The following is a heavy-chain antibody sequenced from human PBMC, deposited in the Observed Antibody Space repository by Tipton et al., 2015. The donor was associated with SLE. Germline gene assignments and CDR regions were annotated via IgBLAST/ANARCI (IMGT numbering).Heavy chain of an antibody. V-gene: IGHV3-30-3*01. D-gene: IGHD2-2*02. J-gene: IGHJ3*02. CDR2: ISYDGSNK. Sequence: SLRLSCAASGFTFSSYAMHWVRQAPGKGLEWVAVISYDGSNKYYADSVEGRFTISRDNSKNTLYLQMNSLRAEDTAVYYCAKGSAAIRGGAFDIWGQGTMVTVSS. CDR1: GFTFSSYA. CDR3: AKGSAAIRGGAFDI.